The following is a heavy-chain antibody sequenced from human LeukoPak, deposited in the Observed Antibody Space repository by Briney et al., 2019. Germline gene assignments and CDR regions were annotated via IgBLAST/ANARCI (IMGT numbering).Heavy chain of an antibody. CDR1: GGSISSGDYY. CDR3: ARLPDCGGDCYSDY. D-gene: IGHD2-21*02. V-gene: IGHV4-30-4*01. Sequence: PSQTLSLTCTVSGGSISSGDYYWSWIRQPPGKGLEWIGYIYYSGSTYYNPSLKSRVTISVDTSKNQFSLKLSSVTAADTAVYYCARLPDCGGDCYSDYWGQGTLVTVSS. J-gene: IGHJ4*02. CDR2: IYYSGST.